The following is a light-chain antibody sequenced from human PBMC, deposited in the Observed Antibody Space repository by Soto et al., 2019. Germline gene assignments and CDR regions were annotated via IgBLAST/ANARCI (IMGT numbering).Light chain of an antibody. CDR2: SNN. J-gene: IGLJ2*01. CDR1: SSNIGSNT. CDR3: AAWYDSLNGHVV. V-gene: IGLV1-44*01. Sequence: QLVLTQPPSASGTPGQRGTSSCSGSSSNIGSNTVNWSQQLPGTAPKLLIYSNNQRASGVPGRFSGSKSGTSASLAISGLQSEDEADYYCAAWYDSLNGHVVFGGGTKLTVL.